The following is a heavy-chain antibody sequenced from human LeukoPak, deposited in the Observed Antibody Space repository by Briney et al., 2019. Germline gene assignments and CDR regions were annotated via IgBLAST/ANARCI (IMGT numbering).Heavy chain of an antibody. CDR2: INTNTGNP. CDR1: GYTFTIYA. J-gene: IGHJ3*02. CDR3: ARAYRIAVAGKLSGAFDI. V-gene: IGHV7-4-1*02. Sequence: GASVTVSCKASGYTFTIYAMNWVRQTPGQGLEWMGWINTNTGNPTYAQGFTGRFVFSLDTSVSTAYLQISSLKAEDTAVYYCARAYRIAVAGKLSGAFDIWGQGTMVTVSS. D-gene: IGHD6-19*01.